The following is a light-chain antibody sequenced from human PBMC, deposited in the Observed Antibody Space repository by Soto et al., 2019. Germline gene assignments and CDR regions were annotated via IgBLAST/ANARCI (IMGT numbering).Light chain of an antibody. J-gene: IGLJ1*01. V-gene: IGLV2-14*01. Sequence: VLPKAASVSVFPGQPITISCTRTSSDVGGYNYVSWYQQHPGKAPKLMIYNVNNRPSGVSNRFSGSKSGDTASLTISGLQAEDEADYYCSSFTSSSTRVFGNGTKVTVL. CDR1: SSDVGGYNY. CDR2: NVN. CDR3: SSFTSSSTRV.